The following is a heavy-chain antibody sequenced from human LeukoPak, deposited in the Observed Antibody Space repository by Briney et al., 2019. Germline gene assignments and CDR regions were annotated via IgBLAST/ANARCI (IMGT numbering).Heavy chain of an antibody. Sequence: SETLSLTCTVSGASVSSLYWGWIGQPAGTGLDWIGRFYISGSINYNPSLKCRVTMSIDTSKNQFSLNLNSVTAADTVVYYCARGSSGYYYAWGRGTLVTVSS. V-gene: IGHV4-4*07. CDR2: FYISGSI. CDR3: ARGSSGYYYA. D-gene: IGHD3-22*01. J-gene: IGHJ4*02. CDR1: GASVSSLY.